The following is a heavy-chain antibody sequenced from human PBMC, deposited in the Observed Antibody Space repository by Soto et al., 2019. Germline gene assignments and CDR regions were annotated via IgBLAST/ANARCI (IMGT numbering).Heavy chain of an antibody. V-gene: IGHV1-46*01. CDR3: ARGVMDV. CDR2: INPGGGET. J-gene: IGHJ6*02. Sequence: QVQLVQSGAEVKRPGASVKVSCKASGYTFTSNYMHWVLQAPGQGLEWVGMINPGGGETTYAQKFQGRVTMTRDTSTGAVYMEVSSLTSEDTAVYYCARGVMDVWGRGTTVTVSS. CDR1: GYTFTSNY. D-gene: IGHD3-16*01.